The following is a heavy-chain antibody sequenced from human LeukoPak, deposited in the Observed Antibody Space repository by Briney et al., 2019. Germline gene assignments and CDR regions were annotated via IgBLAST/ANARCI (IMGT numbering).Heavy chain of an antibody. CDR2: INSDGSST. V-gene: IGHV3-74*01. Sequence: GGSLRLSCAASGFTFSSYWMHWVRQAPGKGLVWVSRINSDGSSTSYADSVKGRFTISRDNAKNTLYLQMNSLRAEDTAVYYCASGVYYDFWSGYYDDYDAFDIWGQGTMVTVSS. D-gene: IGHD3-3*01. CDR3: ASGVYYDFWSGYYDDYDAFDI. CDR1: GFTFSSYW. J-gene: IGHJ3*02.